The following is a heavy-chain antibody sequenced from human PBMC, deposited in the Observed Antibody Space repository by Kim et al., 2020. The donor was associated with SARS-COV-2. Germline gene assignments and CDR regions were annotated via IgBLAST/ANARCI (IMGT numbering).Heavy chain of an antibody. CDR3: ARRHPAGGYTYCFDY. V-gene: IGHV4-39*01. D-gene: IGHD3-10*01. CDR1: GGSISSSSYY. J-gene: IGHJ4*02. Sequence: SETLSLTCTVSGGSISSSSYYWGWLRQPPGQGLEWIGSLYYSASTYYNPSLKSPVTISVDTSKNPFPLKLSSVTAADTAVYYCARRHPAGGYTYCFDYWGQGTLVTVSS. CDR2: LYYSAST.